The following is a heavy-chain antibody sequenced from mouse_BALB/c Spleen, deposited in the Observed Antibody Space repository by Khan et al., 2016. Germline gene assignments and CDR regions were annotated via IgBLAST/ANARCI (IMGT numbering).Heavy chain of an antibody. CDR1: GYTFSTYW. CDR2: ILPGSGSI. J-gene: IGHJ2*01. CDR3: SSGLGRGYFDY. Sequence: QVQLQQSGAELMKPGASVKISCKATGYTFSTYWIEWVKQRPGHGLEWIGEILPGSGSINYNEKFKGKATLTADTSSNTAYMQLSSLTSEDSAVCYCSSGLGRGYFDYWGQGTTLTVSS. D-gene: IGHD2-2*01. V-gene: IGHV1-9*01.